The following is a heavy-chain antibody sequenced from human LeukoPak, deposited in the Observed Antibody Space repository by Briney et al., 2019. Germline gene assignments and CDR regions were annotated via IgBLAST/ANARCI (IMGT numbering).Heavy chain of an antibody. CDR1: GGTFSSYA. J-gene: IGHJ3*02. D-gene: IGHD3-10*01. Sequence: RASVKVSCKASGGTFSSYAISWVRQAPGQGLEWMGGIIPIFGTANYAQKFQGRVTITADKSTSTAYMELSSLRSEDTAVYYCARALRVVRGATTKFDAFDIWGQGTMVTVSS. V-gene: IGHV1-69*06. CDR2: IIPIFGTA. CDR3: ARALRVVRGATTKFDAFDI.